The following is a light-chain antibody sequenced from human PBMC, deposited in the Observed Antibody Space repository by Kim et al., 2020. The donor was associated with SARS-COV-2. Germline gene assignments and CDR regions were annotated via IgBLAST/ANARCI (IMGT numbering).Light chain of an antibody. J-gene: IGLJ2*01. CDR2: GRN. Sequence: SSELTQDPVVSVALGQTVRITCQGDSLRSYYATWYQQKPRQAPVLVIYGRNNRPSGIPDRFSGSHSGNTASLTISGTQAEDEADYYCQSRDSSGKVVFGGGTQLTVL. V-gene: IGLV3-19*01. CDR1: SLRSYY. CDR3: QSRDSSGKVV.